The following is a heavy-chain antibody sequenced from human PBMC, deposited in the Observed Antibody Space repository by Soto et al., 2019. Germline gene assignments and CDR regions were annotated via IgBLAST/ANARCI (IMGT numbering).Heavy chain of an antibody. D-gene: IGHD6-13*01. V-gene: IGHV3-30*03. Sequence: GGSLRLSCAASGFTFSSYGMHWVRQAPGKGLEWVAVISYDGSNKYYADSVKGRFTISRDNSKNTLYLQMNSLRAEDTAVYYCARAGIRLGRRIAAAGTGVSWGQGTLVTVSS. CDR3: ARAGIRLGRRIAAAGTGVS. J-gene: IGHJ4*02. CDR2: ISYDGSNK. CDR1: GFTFSSYG.